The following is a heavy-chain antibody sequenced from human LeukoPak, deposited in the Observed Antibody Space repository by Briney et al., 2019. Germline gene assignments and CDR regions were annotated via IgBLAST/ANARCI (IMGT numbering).Heavy chain of an antibody. J-gene: IGHJ3*02. D-gene: IGHD3-10*02. CDR3: ARDHYVAAFDI. V-gene: IGHV3-66*01. CDR1: GFTVSSNY. CDR2: IYSGGGT. Sequence: PGGSLRLSCAASGFTVSSNYMSWVRQAPGKGLEWVSVIYSGGGTYYADAVKGRFTISRDNSKNTLYLQMNSLRAGDTAVYYCARDHYVAAFDIWGQGTMVTVSS.